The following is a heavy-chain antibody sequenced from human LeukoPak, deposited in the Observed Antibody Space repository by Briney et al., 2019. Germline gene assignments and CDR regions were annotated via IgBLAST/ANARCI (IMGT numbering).Heavy chain of an antibody. V-gene: IGHV3-53*01. CDR3: ARGGVPAAAWGFDP. Sequence: GGSLRLSCAASGFTFSDYYMSWIRQAPGKGLEWVSVIYSGGSTYYADSVKGRFTISRDNSKNTLYLQMNSLRAEDTAVYYCARGGVPAAAWGFDPWGQGTLVTVSS. D-gene: IGHD2-2*01. CDR1: GFTFSDYY. CDR2: IYSGGST. J-gene: IGHJ5*02.